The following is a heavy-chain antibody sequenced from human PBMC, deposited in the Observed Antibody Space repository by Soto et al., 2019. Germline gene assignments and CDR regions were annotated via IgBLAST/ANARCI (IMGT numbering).Heavy chain of an antibody. CDR1: GFTFRSYW. Sequence: EVQLVESGGGLVQPGGSLGLYCSASGFTFRSYWMHWVRQTAGKGLVWVSQINSDGSATRYADSVKGRFTISRDNAKNTVYLQMNSLRAEDTAVYYCATLNSFGSDYWGQGTLVAVSS. CDR2: INSDGSAT. J-gene: IGHJ4*02. V-gene: IGHV3-74*01. D-gene: IGHD5-18*01. CDR3: ATLNSFGSDY.